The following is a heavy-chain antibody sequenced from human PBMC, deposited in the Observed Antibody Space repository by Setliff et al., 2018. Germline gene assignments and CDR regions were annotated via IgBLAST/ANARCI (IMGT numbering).Heavy chain of an antibody. CDR3: ISLWLGYYGLDV. CDR2: INPHASEK. V-gene: IGHV3-7*03. D-gene: IGHD5-18*01. Sequence: GGSLRLSCTASGFSFSNCWVSWVRQAPGKGLEWLASINPHASEKYYVDSVKGRFTISRDNAKNSLSLQMNSLKTEDTAVYYCISLWLGYYGLDVWGQGTTVTVS. J-gene: IGHJ6*02. CDR1: GFSFSNCW.